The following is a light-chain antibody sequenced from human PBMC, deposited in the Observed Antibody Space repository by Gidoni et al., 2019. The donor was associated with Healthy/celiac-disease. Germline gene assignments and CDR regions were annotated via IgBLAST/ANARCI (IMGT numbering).Light chain of an antibody. CDR2: GAS. J-gene: IGKJ2*01. V-gene: IGKV3-15*01. CDR1: QSVSSN. CDR3: QQYNNWPPLYT. Sequence: EIVMTQSPATLSVSPGERATLSCRASQSVSSNLAWYQQKPGQAPRLRIYGASTRATGIPARFSGSGSRTEFTLTISSLQSEDFAVYYCQQYNNWPPLYTFGQGTKLEIK.